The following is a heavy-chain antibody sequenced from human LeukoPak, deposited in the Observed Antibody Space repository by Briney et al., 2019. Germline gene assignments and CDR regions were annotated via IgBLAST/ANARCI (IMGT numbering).Heavy chain of an antibody. CDR3: ARHNYVFDY. J-gene: IGHJ4*02. D-gene: IGHD4-11*01. Sequence: GGSLRLSCAASGFTFSNYWITWVRQAPGKGLEWVANIKKDGTEKYYVDSVRGRFTISRDNAKNSLYLQMNSLRAEDTAVYYCARHNYVFDYWGQGTLVTVSS. CDR1: GFTFSNYW. V-gene: IGHV3-7*01. CDR2: IKKDGTEK.